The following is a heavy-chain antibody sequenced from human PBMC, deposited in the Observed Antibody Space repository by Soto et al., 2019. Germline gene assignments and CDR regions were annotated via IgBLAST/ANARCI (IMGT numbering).Heavy chain of an antibody. V-gene: IGHV4-61*08. J-gene: IGHJ5*02. D-gene: IGHD6-13*01. CDR3: AASWFKNWFDP. Sequence: ETLSITYTVSGGSISSGGYYWSWIRQHPGKGLEWIGYIYYSGSTNYNPSLKSRVTISVDTSKNQFSLKLSSVTAADTAVYYCAASWFKNWFDPWGQGTLVTVSS. CDR2: IYYSGST. CDR1: GGSISSGGYY.